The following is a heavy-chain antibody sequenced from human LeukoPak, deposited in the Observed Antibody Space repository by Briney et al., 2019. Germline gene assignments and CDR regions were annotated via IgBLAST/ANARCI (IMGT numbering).Heavy chain of an antibody. CDR2: MNPNSGNT. D-gene: IGHD2-8*01. V-gene: IGHV1-8*01. CDR1: GYTFTSYD. J-gene: IGHJ6*03. Sequence: GASVKVSCKASGYTFTSYDINWVRQATGQGLEWMGWMNPNSGNTGYAQKFQGRVTMTRNTSISTAYMELSSLRSEDTAVYYCAREGYCTNGVCAYYYYYYMDVWGKGTTVTVFS. CDR3: AREGYCTNGVCAYYYYYYMDV.